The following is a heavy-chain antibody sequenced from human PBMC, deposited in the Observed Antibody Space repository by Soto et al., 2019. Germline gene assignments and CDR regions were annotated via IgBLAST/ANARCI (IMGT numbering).Heavy chain of an antibody. CDR2: ISGSGGST. CDR3: AKGGQWLVPVLFDY. CDR1: GFTFSSYA. J-gene: IGHJ4*02. D-gene: IGHD6-19*01. V-gene: IGHV3-23*01. Sequence: SGGSLRLSCAASGFTFSSYARSWVRQAPGKGLEWVSAISGSGGSTYYADSVKGRFTISRDNSKNTLYLQMNSLRAEDTAVYYCAKGGQWLVPVLFDYWGQGTLVTVSS.